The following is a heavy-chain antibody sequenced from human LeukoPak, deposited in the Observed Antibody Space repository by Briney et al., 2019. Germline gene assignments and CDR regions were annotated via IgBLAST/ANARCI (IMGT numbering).Heavy chain of an antibody. J-gene: IGHJ4*02. CDR2: INHSGST. CDR1: SGSFSGYY. D-gene: IGHD3-10*01. CDR3: ARGLSPRINMVRGVRPPFRGVFDY. Sequence: PSETLSLTCAVYSGSFSGYYWSWIRQPPGKVLEWIGEINHSGSTNYNPSLKSRVTISVDTSKNQFSLKLSSVTAADTAVYYCARGLSPRINMVRGVRPPFRGVFDYWGQGTLVTVSS. V-gene: IGHV4-34*01.